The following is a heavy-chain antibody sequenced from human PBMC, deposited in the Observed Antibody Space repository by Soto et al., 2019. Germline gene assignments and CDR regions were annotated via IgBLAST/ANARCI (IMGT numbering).Heavy chain of an antibody. CDR1: GFTFYRYG. V-gene: IGHV3-33*01. CDR3: ARGAPTDYGDCDH. CDR2: IWYDGSEI. J-gene: IGHJ4*02. D-gene: IGHD4-17*01. Sequence: QVQLVESGGGVVQPGRSLRLSCAASGFTFYRYGMHWVRQAPGKGLEWVAVIWYDGSEIYYAESVKGRFTISRDNSKNTLYLQMNSLRAEDTAVYYFARGAPTDYGDCDHWGQGTLVTVS.